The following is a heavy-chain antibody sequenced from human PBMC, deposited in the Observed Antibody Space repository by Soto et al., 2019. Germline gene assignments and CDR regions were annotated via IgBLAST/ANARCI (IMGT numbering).Heavy chain of an antibody. Sequence: EVQLLESGGGLVQPGGSLRLSCAASGFTFSSYAMSWVRQAPGKGLEWVSAISGSGGSTYYADSVKGRFTISRDNSKNTLFLQMSSLRAEDTAVYYCARDRAYCSTGTCVPFPHNYYAVDVWGQGTTVTVSS. J-gene: IGHJ6*02. CDR3: ARDRAYCSTGTCVPFPHNYYAVDV. CDR1: GFTFSSYA. V-gene: IGHV3-23*01. CDR2: ISGSGGST. D-gene: IGHD2-2*01.